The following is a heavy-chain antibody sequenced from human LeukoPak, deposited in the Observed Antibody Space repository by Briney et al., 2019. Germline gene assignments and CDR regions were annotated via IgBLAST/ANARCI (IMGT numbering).Heavy chain of an antibody. D-gene: IGHD6-19*01. CDR2: ISYDGSNK. CDR3: TRDKSEYSSGWNYFDY. Sequence: GGSLRLSCAASGFTFSRYGMHWVRQAPGKGLEWVAVISYDGSNKYYADSVKGRFTISRDNSKNTLYVQMNSLRAEDTAVYYCTRDKSEYSSGWNYFDYWGQGTLVTVSS. CDR1: GFTFSRYG. V-gene: IGHV3-30*03. J-gene: IGHJ4*02.